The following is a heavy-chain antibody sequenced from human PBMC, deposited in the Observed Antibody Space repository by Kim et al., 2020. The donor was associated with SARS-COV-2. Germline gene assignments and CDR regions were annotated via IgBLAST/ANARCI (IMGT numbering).Heavy chain of an antibody. J-gene: IGHJ6*02. CDR2: IGAYNGMS. Sequence: ASVKVSCKAPGYTFAAYGISWVRQARGQGLEWMGGIGAYNGMSDYGQTFHDRITMTTDISSNTAYLEVRSLRSDDTAIYYCARGGRGDHFYNGMDVWGQGTAVIVSS. D-gene: IGHD2-21*02. CDR3: ARGGRGDHFYNGMDV. V-gene: IGHV1-18*01. CDR1: GYTFAAYG.